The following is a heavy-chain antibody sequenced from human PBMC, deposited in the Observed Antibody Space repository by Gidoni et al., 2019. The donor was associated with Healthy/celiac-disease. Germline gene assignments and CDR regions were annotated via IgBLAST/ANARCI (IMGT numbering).Heavy chain of an antibody. Sequence: QVQLVESGGGVVLPGRSLRLSCAASGFTFSSYGMHWVRQAPGKGLEWVAVISYDGSNKYYADSVKGRFTISRDNSKNTLYLQMNSLRAEDTAVYYCAKPSGWWGYFDYWGQGTLVTVSS. J-gene: IGHJ4*02. CDR3: AKPSGWWGYFDY. V-gene: IGHV3-30*18. D-gene: IGHD6-19*01. CDR2: ISYDGSNK. CDR1: GFTFSSYG.